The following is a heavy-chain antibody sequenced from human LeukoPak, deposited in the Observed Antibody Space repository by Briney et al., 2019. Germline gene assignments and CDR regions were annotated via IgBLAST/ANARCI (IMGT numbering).Heavy chain of an antibody. J-gene: IGHJ2*01. CDR2: ISSSGSTI. D-gene: IGHD5-24*01. CDR1: GFTFSDYY. CDR3: AREGYNLPWYFDL. Sequence: GGSLRLSCAASGFTFSDYYMSWIRQAPGKGLEWVSYISSSGSTIYYADSVKGRFTISRDNAKNSLYLQMNSLRAEDTAVYCCAREGYNLPWYFDLWGRGTLVTVSS. V-gene: IGHV3-11*01.